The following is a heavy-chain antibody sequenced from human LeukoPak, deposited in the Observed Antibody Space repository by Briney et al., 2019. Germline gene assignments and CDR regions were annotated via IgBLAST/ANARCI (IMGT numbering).Heavy chain of an antibody. D-gene: IGHD2-15*01. J-gene: IGHJ4*02. Sequence: GGSLRLSCAASGFTFSSYAMRWVRQAPGKGLEWVSAISGSGGSTYYADSVKGRFTISRDNSKNTLYLQMNSLRAEDTAVYYSAKSMCSGGSCQYYFDYWGQGTLVTVSS. CDR2: ISGSGGST. CDR3: AKSMCSGGSCQYYFDY. CDR1: GFTFSSYA. V-gene: IGHV3-23*01.